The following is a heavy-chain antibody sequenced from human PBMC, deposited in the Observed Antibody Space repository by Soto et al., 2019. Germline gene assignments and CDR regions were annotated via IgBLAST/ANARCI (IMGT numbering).Heavy chain of an antibody. CDR2: ISLYSDGT. V-gene: IGHV1-18*01. D-gene: IGHD2-2*01. Sequence: QVQLVQSGGKVKRPGASVKVSCKTSGYIFSNYGITWVRQAPGQPLEWLGWISLYSDGTNYAQKFQGRVSMTTDTSTTTAYMELRSLRSDDTAVYYCARVVPGAEAWFGPWGQGTLVTVSS. J-gene: IGHJ5*02. CDR1: GYIFSNYG. CDR3: ARVVPGAEAWFGP.